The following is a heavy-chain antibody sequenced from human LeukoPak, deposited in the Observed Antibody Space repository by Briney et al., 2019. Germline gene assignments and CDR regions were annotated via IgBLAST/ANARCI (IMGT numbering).Heavy chain of an antibody. CDR1: GGSISSSSHY. Sequence: SETLSLTCTVSGGSISSSSHYRGWIRQSPGKGLEWIGSISYNGRTYYNPSLKSRVTISVDTSKNQFSLRLSSVTAADAAVYYCVREGWAMVRGVDYQYYYMDVWGKGTTVTVSS. CDR2: ISYNGRT. CDR3: VREGWAMVRGVDYQYYYMDV. V-gene: IGHV4-39*07. J-gene: IGHJ6*03. D-gene: IGHD3-10*01.